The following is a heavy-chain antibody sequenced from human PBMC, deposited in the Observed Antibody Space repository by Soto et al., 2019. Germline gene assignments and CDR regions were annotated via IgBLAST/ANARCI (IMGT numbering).Heavy chain of an antibody. D-gene: IGHD6-13*01. V-gene: IGHV4-39*01. J-gene: IGHJ4*02. CDR2: IYYSGST. CDR3: ARHGQQLDLGY. CDR1: GGSISSSSYY. Sequence: QLQLQESGPGLVKPSETLSLTCTVSGGSISSSSYYWGWIRQPPGKGLEWIGSIYYSGSTYYNPSLKSRVTISVDTSKNQFSLKLSSVTAADTAVYYCARHGQQLDLGYWGQGTLVTVSS.